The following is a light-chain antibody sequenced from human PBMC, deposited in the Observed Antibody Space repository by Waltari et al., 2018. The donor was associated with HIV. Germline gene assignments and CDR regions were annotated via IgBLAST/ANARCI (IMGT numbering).Light chain of an antibody. CDR1: SGLTNYK. CDR2: VGPGGAVG. CDR3: GADHGSGSNFVWV. J-gene: IGLJ3*02. V-gene: IGLV9-49*03. Sequence: QPVLTQPPSASASLGPSVTLTCTLSSGLTNYKVDCYQQRPAMGPRFVVRVGPGGAVGSAGDGIPDRFSVLGSGLNRSLTIKDIQEEDEGDYYCGADHGSGSNFVWVFGGGTHLTVL.